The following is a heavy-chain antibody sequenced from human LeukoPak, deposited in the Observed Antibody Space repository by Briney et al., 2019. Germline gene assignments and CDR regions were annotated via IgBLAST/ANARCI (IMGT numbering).Heavy chain of an antibody. D-gene: IGHD1-26*01. Sequence: PSETLSLTCIVSGGSISSYYWSWTRQPPGKGLEWIGYVYYSGSTSYNPSLRGRATISIDTSKNQFSLKLNSVTAADTAVYYCAGGSAGVGSINYWGQGSLVTVSS. CDR2: VYYSGST. CDR3: AGGSAGVGSINY. V-gene: IGHV4-59*01. J-gene: IGHJ4*02. CDR1: GGSISSYY.